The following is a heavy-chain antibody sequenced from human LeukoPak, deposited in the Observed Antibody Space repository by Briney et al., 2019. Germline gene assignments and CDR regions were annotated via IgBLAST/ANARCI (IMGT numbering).Heavy chain of an antibody. CDR3: ARDPTDSSSWYLESRFDP. CDR1: GYIFTTYG. J-gene: IGHJ5*02. V-gene: IGHV1-18*01. Sequence: ASVKVSCKASGYIFTTYGITWVRQAPGQGLEWMGWISVYNDNTYYSQKLQGRVTMTTDTSTSTAYMELRSLRSDDTAVYYCARDPTDSSSWYLESRFDPWGQGTLVTVSS. D-gene: IGHD6-13*01. CDR2: ISVYNDNT.